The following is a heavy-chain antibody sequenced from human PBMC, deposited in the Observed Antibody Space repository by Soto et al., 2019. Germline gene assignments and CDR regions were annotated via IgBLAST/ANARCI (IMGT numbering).Heavy chain of an antibody. CDR1: GYTFTSYG. V-gene: IGHV1-18*01. CDR3: ARTKVYYYGSGSPVDY. J-gene: IGHJ4*02. Sequence: ASVKVSCKASGYTFTSYGISWVRQAPGQGLEWMGWISPNNDNTNYAQKLQGRVTMTTDTSTSTAYMELRSLRSDDTAVYYCARTKVYYYGSGSPVDYWGQGTLVTSPQ. CDR2: ISPNNDNT. D-gene: IGHD3-10*01.